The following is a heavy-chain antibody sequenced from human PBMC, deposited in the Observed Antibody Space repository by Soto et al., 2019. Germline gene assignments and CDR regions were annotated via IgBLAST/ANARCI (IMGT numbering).Heavy chain of an antibody. D-gene: IGHD3-16*01. CDR3: ARTGGGSLFDY. J-gene: IGHJ4*02. Sequence: SETLSLTCTVSGGSISSYYWSWIRQPPGKGLEWIGYIYYSGSTNYNPSLKSRVTISVDTSKNQFSLKLSSVTAADTAVYYCARTGGGSLFDYWGQGTLVTVSS. V-gene: IGHV4-59*08. CDR2: IYYSGST. CDR1: GGSISSYY.